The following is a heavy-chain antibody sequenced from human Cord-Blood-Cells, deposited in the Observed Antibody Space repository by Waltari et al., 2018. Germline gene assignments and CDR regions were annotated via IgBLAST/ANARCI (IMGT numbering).Heavy chain of an antibody. CDR2: MSGSGGST. CDR1: GFTFSSYA. D-gene: IGHD1-26*01. V-gene: IGHV3-23*01. J-gene: IGHJ4*02. Sequence: EVQLLESGGGLVQPGGSLRLSCAASGFTFSSYAMSWVRQAPWEGLEWVSAMSGSGGSTYYADSVKGLFTISRDNSKNTLYLQMNSLRAEDTAVYYCAKGSGSFDYWGQGTLVTVSS. CDR3: AKGSGSFDY.